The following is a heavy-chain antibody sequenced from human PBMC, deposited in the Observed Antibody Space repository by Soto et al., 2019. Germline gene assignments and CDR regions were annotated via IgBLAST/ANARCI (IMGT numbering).Heavy chain of an antibody. J-gene: IGHJ3*02. D-gene: IGHD6-19*01. CDR2: ISSSSSYI. Sequence: PGGSLRLSCAASGFTFSSYSMNWVRQAPGKGLEWVSSISSSSSYIYYADSVKGRFTISRDNAKNSLYLQMNSLRAEDTAVYYCASPAHIAVANPGIWGQGTMVTVSS. V-gene: IGHV3-21*01. CDR1: GFTFSSYS. CDR3: ASPAHIAVANPGI.